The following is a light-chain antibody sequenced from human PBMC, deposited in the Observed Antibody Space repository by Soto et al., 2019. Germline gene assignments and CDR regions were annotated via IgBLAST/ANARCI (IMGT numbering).Light chain of an antibody. J-gene: IGKJ1*01. CDR2: AAS. Sequence: DIQMTQSPSSLSASVGDRITITCRASQGIRNDLGWYQQKPGIAPKRLIYAASALQSGVPSRFIGRGSGTEYTLTISSLHAEHFVTYYGLQQGRYPWPVGQGSKLEI. CDR3: LQQGRYPWP. CDR1: QGIRND. V-gene: IGKV1-17*01.